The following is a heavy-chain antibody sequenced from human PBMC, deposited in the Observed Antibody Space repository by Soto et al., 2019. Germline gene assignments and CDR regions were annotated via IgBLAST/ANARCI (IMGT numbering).Heavy chain of an antibody. Sequence: SETLSLTCTVSGGSISSGGYYWSWIRQHPGKGLEWIGYIYYSGSTYYNPSLKSRVTISVDTSKNQLSLKLSSVTAADTAVYYCARNLRNEYYFDYWGQGTLVTVSS. CDR1: GGSISSGGYY. D-gene: IGHD5-12*01. V-gene: IGHV4-31*03. J-gene: IGHJ4*02. CDR2: IYYSGST. CDR3: ARNLRNEYYFDY.